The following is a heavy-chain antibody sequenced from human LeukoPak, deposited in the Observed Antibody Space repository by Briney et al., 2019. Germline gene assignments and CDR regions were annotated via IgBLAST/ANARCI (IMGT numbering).Heavy chain of an antibody. J-gene: IGHJ4*02. CDR1: GFTFSSYA. CDR3: ARTYDQEYYFDY. CDR2: ISYDGSNK. Sequence: PGGSLRLSCAASGFTFSSYAMHWVRQAPGKGLEWVAVISYDGSNKYYAASVKGRFTISRDNSKNTLYLQMNSLRAEDTAVYYCARTYDQEYYFDYWGQGTLVTVSS. D-gene: IGHD5-12*01. V-gene: IGHV3-30*01.